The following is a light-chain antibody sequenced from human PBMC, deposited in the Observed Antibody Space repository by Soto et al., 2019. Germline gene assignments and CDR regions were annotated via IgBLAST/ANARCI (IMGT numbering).Light chain of an antibody. V-gene: IGKV1-5*03. J-gene: IGKJ4*01. CDR3: QQYNSYPLT. Sequence: DIQMTQSPSTLSASVGDRVTITCRASQSIKNWLAWYQQKPGEAPKLLIYKASTLESGVPSRFSGSGSGTEFTLTISCLQPDDFATYYCQQYNSYPLTFGGGTKVDIK. CDR1: QSIKNW. CDR2: KAS.